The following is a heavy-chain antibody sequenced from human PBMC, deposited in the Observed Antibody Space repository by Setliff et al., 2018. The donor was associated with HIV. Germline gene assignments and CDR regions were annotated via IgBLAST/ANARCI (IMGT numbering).Heavy chain of an antibody. J-gene: IGHJ4*02. CDR1: GFTFDDYG. Sequence: LRLSCAASGFTFDDYGMTWVRQGPGKGLEWVSYISSSGSTIYYADSVKGRFTISRDNAKNSLYLQMNSLRAEDTAVYYCARFITIFGVVGYWGQGTLVTVSS. D-gene: IGHD3-3*01. V-gene: IGHV3-11*04. CDR3: ARFITIFGVVGY. CDR2: ISSSGSTI.